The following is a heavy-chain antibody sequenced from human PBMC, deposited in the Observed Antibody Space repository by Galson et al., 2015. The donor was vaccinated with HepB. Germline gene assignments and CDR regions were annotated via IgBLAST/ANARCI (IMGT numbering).Heavy chain of an antibody. D-gene: IGHD3-3*01. CDR2: ISGGSTYI. Sequence: SLRLSCAASGFTFSNYSMNWVRQAPGKGLEWVSSISGGSTYIHYADLVKGRFTISRDNAKKSLYLQMNSLRAEDTAVYYCARDSRARDFWSGYDWFDPWGQGTQVTVSS. CDR1: GFTFSNYS. V-gene: IGHV3-21*01. J-gene: IGHJ5*02. CDR3: ARDSRARDFWSGYDWFDP.